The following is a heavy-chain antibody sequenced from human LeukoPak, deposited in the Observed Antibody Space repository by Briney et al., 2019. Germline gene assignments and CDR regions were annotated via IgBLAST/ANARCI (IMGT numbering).Heavy chain of an antibody. CDR2: ISFDGNIK. CDR1: GFTFSSYA. J-gene: IGHJ4*02. CDR3: ARDVLPIAAAANHIDY. D-gene: IGHD6-13*01. Sequence: TGGSLTLSCTASGFTFSSYAMHWVRQAPDKGLEWVAVISFDGNIKYYADSVRGRFTISRDNSKNTLYLQMNSLRAEDTAVYYCARDVLPIAAAANHIDYWGQGTLIPVSS. V-gene: IGHV3-30-3*01.